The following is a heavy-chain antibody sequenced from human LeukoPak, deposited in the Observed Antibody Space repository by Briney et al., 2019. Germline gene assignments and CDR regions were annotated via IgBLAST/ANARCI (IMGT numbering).Heavy chain of an antibody. J-gene: IGHJ3*02. V-gene: IGHV4-59*01. Sequence: SETLSLTCTVSGGSISSYYWSWIRQPPGKGLEWIGYIYYSGSTNYNPSLKSRVTISVDTSKNQFSLKLSSVTAADTAVYYCARVLEPPVGYAFDIWGQGTMVTVSS. CDR2: IYYSGST. CDR1: GGSISSYY. CDR3: ARVLEPPVGYAFDI. D-gene: IGHD3-3*01.